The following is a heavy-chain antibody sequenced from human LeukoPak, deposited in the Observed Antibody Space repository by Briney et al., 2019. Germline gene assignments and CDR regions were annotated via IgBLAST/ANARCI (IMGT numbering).Heavy chain of an antibody. D-gene: IGHD1-20*01. Sequence: SETLSLTCAVSGGSISSGGYSWSWIRQPPGKGLEWIGYIYHSGSTYYNPSLKSRVTISVNKSRNQFSLKLSSVTAADTAVYYCARGYNWNYPDYWGQGTLVTVSS. CDR3: ARGYNWNYPDY. CDR1: GGSISSGGYS. CDR2: IYHSGST. J-gene: IGHJ4*02. V-gene: IGHV4-30-2*01.